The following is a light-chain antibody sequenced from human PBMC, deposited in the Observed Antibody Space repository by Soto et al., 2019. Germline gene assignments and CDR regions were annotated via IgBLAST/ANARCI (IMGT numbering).Light chain of an antibody. CDR2: GAS. V-gene: IGKV3-20*01. J-gene: IGKJ1*01. CDR1: QSVSNNY. CDR3: QQYGSSGT. Sequence: ESVLTQSPGTLSLSPGERATLSCRASQSVSNNYLAWYQQQPGQAPRLLIYGASNGATGIPDRFSGSGSGTDFPLTISRLEPEDFAVYYCQQYGSSGTFGQGTKVDIK.